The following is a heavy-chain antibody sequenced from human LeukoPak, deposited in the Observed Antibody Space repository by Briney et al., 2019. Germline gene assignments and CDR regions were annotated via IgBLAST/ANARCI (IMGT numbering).Heavy chain of an antibody. J-gene: IGHJ5*02. Sequence: SETLSLTGAVYGGSFSGYYWSWSRKPPGKGLEWIGEINHSGSTNYNPSPNSRVTISVDTSKNQFSLKLSSVTAADTAVYYCARRGARAPHPKYSSLNWFDPWGQGTLVTVSS. CDR3: ARRGARAPHPKYSSLNWFDP. V-gene: IGHV4-34*01. CDR2: INHSGST. D-gene: IGHD6-6*01. CDR1: GGSFSGYY.